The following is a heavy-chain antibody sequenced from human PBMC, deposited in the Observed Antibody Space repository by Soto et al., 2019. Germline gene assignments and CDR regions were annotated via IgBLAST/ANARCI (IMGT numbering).Heavy chain of an antibody. CDR3: ARGGGVGVAGSAAFEM. V-gene: IGHV1-2*02. CDR2: INPATGAA. J-gene: IGHJ3*02. Sequence: QLHLVQSGAVVKKPGASVTVSCSASGYPVTAYYMHWVRQAPGRGLEWMGGINPATGAAKYTQTFQGRVTLTRDTSTSTDFMEPSGLTSEATAVFYCARGGGVGVAGSAAFEMWGQGTLVTVSS. CDR1: GYPVTAYY. D-gene: IGHD3-3*01.